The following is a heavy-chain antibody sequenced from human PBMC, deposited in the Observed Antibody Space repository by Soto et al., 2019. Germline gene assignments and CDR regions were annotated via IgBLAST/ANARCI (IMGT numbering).Heavy chain of an antibody. D-gene: IGHD3-10*01. CDR3: ARRLWFGESYRFDP. CDR2: IYYSGST. V-gene: IGHV4-39*01. CDR1: GGSIRSSSYY. J-gene: IGHJ5*02. Sequence: SETLSLTCTVSGGSIRSSSYYWGWIRQPPGKGLEWIGSIYYSGSTYYNQSLKSRVTISVDTSKNQFSLKLNSVTAADTAVYYCARRLWFGESYRFDPWGQGTLVTVS.